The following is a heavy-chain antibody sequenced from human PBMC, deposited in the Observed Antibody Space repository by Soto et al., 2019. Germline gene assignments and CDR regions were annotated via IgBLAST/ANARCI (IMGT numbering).Heavy chain of an antibody. J-gene: IGHJ6*02. D-gene: IGHD6-19*01. Sequence: LRLSCAASGFTFSSYGMHWVRQALGKGLEWVAVISYDGRNKYYADSVKGRFTISRDNSKNTLYLQMSSLRPEDTAVYYCVKDGSSGWPYYYGMDVWGQGTTVTVPS. V-gene: IGHV3-30*18. CDR1: GFTFSSYG. CDR2: ISYDGRNK. CDR3: VKDGSSGWPYYYGMDV.